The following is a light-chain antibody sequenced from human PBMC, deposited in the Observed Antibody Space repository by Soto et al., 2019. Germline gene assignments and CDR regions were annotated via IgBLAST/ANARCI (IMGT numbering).Light chain of an antibody. CDR3: CSYSGSRLI. V-gene: IGLV2-11*01. CDR2: DVA. CDR1: SRDIGGYNH. Sequence: QSVLTQPRSVSGSPGQSVTISCTGTSRDIGGYNHVSWYPQHPGKAPKLIIYDVAKRPSGVPDRFSGSKSGNTASLTISGLQPEDEADYSCCSYSGSRLIFGGGTKLTVL. J-gene: IGLJ2*01.